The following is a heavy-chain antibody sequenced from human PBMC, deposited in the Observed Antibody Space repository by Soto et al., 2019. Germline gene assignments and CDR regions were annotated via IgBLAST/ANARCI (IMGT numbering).Heavy chain of an antibody. V-gene: IGHV1-2*02. J-gene: IGHJ6*02. CDR3: ARNLDYYYGPGSGNGHGF. CDR2: INPKFGDT. D-gene: IGHD3-10*01. CDR1: GYTFTAYY. Sequence: QVQLVQSGAEVKEPGDSVRVSCEASGYTFTAYYIHWVRQAPGQGLEWMGWINPKFGDTTYAQDFQGRVSMTRDMSISTVYMELSRVNSDDTAIYYCARNLDYYYGPGSGNGHGFWGQGTTVTVFS.